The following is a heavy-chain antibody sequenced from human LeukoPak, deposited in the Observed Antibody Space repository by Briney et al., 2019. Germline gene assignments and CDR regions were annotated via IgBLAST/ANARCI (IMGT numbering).Heavy chain of an antibody. CDR3: ARILCGDCYNAFDI. Sequence: GEPLQIPCQGSGYSFTSYWIGWVGQVPGKGLGWMGMIYPDVSATTYSPSFPGQVTLSADKSISTAYLPWSSLKASDADMYYCARILCGDCYNAFDIWGQGTMVT. CDR1: GYSFTSYW. J-gene: IGHJ3*02. CDR2: IYPDVSAT. V-gene: IGHV5-51*01. D-gene: IGHD2-21*01.